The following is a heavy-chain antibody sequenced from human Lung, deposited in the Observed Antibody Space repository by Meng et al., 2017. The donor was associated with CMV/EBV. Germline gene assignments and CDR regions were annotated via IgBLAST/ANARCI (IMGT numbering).Heavy chain of an antibody. CDR3: TTGRDVGATTGP. CDR1: GFTFSNAW. CDR2: IKSKTDGGTT. V-gene: IGHV3-15*01. J-gene: IGHJ5*02. Sequence: GGSLRLXCAASGFTFSNAWMSWVRQAPGKGLEWVGRIKSKTDGGTTDYAAPVKGRFTISRDDSKNTLYLQMNSLKTEDTAVYYCTTGRDVGATTGPWGQGNXVXVSS. D-gene: IGHD1-26*01.